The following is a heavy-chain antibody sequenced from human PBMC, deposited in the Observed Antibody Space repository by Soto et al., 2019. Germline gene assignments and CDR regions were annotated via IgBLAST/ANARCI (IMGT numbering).Heavy chain of an antibody. Sequence: QLQLQESGPGLVKPSETLSLTCTVSGGSISSSSYYWGWIRQPPGKGLEWIGSIYYSGSTYYNPCLSPRPTISLDTTKNQFSLKLSPVPAADTAVYYWAKGGSGSYSTAFDIWGQGTMVTVSS. CDR3: AKGGSGSYSTAFDI. V-gene: IGHV4-39*01. D-gene: IGHD3-10*01. CDR1: GGSISSSSYY. CDR2: IYYSGST. J-gene: IGHJ3*02.